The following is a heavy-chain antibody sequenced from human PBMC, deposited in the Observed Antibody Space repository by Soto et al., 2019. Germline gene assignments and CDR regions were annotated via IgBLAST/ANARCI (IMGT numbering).Heavy chain of an antibody. CDR2: IWYDGTKK. V-gene: IGHV3-33*01. J-gene: IGHJ4*02. Sequence: QVQLVESGGGVVQPGRSLRLSCAASGFTLSSYGMHWGRQAPGKGLDWVAIIWYDGTKKYYADSVKGRFTISRDNYKRTLDLQMNSLSGDDTAIFYCARDAGRFGELLLGLDYWGQRTLVNVSS. CDR1: GFTLSSYG. D-gene: IGHD3-10*01. CDR3: ARDAGRFGELLLGLDY.